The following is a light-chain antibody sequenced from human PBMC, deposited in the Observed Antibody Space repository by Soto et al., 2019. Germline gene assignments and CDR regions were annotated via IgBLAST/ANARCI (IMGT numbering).Light chain of an antibody. V-gene: IGKV1-16*01. J-gene: IGKJ4*01. CDR1: QNINTY. Sequence: DIQMTQSPSSLSASVGDRVPIGCRASQNINTYLAWFHQKPGKAPKSLIYAATNLQGGVPSRFSGTGSGTEFSLTISSLQPEDVATYYCQQYERYPHSFGGGTKLEI. CDR2: AAT. CDR3: QQYERYPHS.